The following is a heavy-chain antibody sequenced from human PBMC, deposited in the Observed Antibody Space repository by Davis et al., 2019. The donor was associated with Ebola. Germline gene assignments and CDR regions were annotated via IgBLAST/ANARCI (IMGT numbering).Heavy chain of an antibody. D-gene: IGHD3-10*01. J-gene: IGHJ4*02. CDR3: AKARYGSGWWEY. Sequence: GGSLRLSCPASGFTFDDYAMHWVRQAPGKGLEWVSGISWNSGSIGYADSVKGRFTISRDNAKNSLYLQMNSLRAEDTALYYCAKARYGSGWWEYWGQGTLVTVSS. CDR2: ISWNSGSI. V-gene: IGHV3-9*01. CDR1: GFTFDDYA.